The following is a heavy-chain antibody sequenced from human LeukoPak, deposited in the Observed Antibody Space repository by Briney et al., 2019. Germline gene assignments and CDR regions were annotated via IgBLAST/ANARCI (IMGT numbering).Heavy chain of an antibody. J-gene: IGHJ5*02. CDR3: ARGRTIVVVVAAPNPRINNWFDP. CDR1: GGSFSGYY. D-gene: IGHD2-15*01. V-gene: IGHV4-34*01. Sequence: SETLFLTCAVYGGSFSGYYWSWIRQPPGKGLEWIGEINHSGSTNYNPSLKSRVTISVDTSKNQFSLKLSSVTAADTAVYYCARGRTIVVVVAAPNPRINNWFDPWGQGTLVTVSS. CDR2: INHSGST.